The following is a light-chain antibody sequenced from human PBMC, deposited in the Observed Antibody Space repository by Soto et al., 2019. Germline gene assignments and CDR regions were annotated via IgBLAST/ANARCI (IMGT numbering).Light chain of an antibody. J-gene: IGKJ5*01. CDR2: GAS. CDR3: QQYNNWPPIT. CDR1: QSVRSD. V-gene: IGKV3-15*01. Sequence: EVVMTQSPATLSVSPGERATLSCWASQSVRSDLAWYQQKPGQTPRLLIYGASTRAPGIPARFSGSGSGTEFTLTISSLQSEDFAVYYCQQYNNWPPITFGQGTRREI.